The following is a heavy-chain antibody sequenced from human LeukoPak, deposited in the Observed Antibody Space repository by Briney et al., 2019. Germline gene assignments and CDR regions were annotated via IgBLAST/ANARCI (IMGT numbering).Heavy chain of an antibody. D-gene: IGHD6-19*01. J-gene: IGHJ3*02. CDR3: ARIGIAVAGTGTDAFDI. Sequence: PGGSLRLSCAASGFTFSTYWMNWVRQAPGKGLVWVSRINSDGSATSYADSVKGRFTISRDNAKNTVHLQMNSLRAEDTAVYYCARIGIAVAGTGTDAFDIWGQGTMVTVSS. V-gene: IGHV3-74*01. CDR2: INSDGSAT. CDR1: GFTFSTYW.